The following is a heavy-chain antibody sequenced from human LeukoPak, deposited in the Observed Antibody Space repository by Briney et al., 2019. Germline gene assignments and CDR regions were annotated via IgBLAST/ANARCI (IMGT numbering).Heavy chain of an antibody. CDR1: GFTFSSYD. J-gene: IGHJ4*02. Sequence: GGSLRLSCAASGFTFSSYDMHWVRQAPGKGLEWVSYISSSGSSIYYADSVKGRFTISRDNAKSSLFLQMNSLRAEDTAIYYCARQRRDSGYHWAIVHWGQGTLVTVSS. CDR2: ISSSGSSI. D-gene: IGHD3-22*01. V-gene: IGHV3-48*03. CDR3: ARQRRDSGYHWAIVH.